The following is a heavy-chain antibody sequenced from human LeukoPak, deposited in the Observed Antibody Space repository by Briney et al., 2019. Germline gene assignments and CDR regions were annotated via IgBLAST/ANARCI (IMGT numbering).Heavy chain of an antibody. J-gene: IGHJ6*02. CDR3: ARDLSYCTITSCSYYYYGMDV. D-gene: IGHD2-2*01. V-gene: IGHV3-48*03. Sequence: GGSLRLSCAASGFTFSSYAMNWVRQAPGKGLEWVSYISSSGGTIYYADSVKGRFTISRDNAKNSLYLQMNSLGAEDTAVYYCARDLSYCTITSCSYYYYGMDVWGRGTTVTVSS. CDR2: ISSSGGTI. CDR1: GFTFSSYA.